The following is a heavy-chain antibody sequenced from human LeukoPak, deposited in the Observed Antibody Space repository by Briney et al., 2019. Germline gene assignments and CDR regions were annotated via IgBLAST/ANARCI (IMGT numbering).Heavy chain of an antibody. V-gene: IGHV3-30-3*01. CDR3: AKVTFGRY. CDR1: GFTFSSYA. CDR2: ISYDGSNK. Sequence: GGSLRLSCAASGFTFSSYAMHWVRQAPGKGLEWVAVISYDGSNKYYADSVKGRFTISRDNSKNTLYLQMNSLRAEDTAVYYCAKVTFGRYWGQGTLVTVSS. J-gene: IGHJ4*02. D-gene: IGHD3-16*01.